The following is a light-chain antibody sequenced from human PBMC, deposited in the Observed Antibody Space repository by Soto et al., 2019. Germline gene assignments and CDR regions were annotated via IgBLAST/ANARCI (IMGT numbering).Light chain of an antibody. CDR1: SSDIGGYNY. Sequence: QSALTQPASASGSPGQSITISCTGTSSDIGGYNYVSWYQHHPGKAPKLMIYDVSNRPSGVSNRFSGSKSGNAASLTISGLQAEDEADYFCSSYTSSSTLVFGGGTKLTVL. J-gene: IGLJ2*01. V-gene: IGLV2-14*03. CDR2: DVS. CDR3: SSYTSSSTLV.